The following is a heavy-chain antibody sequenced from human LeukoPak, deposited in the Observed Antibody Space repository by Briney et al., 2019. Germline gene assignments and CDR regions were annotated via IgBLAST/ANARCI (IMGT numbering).Heavy chain of an antibody. CDR3: ARQGDKIYYDSSGYYPEGY. D-gene: IGHD3-22*01. V-gene: IGHV4-34*01. Sequence: SETLSLTCAVYGGSFSGYYWSWIRQPPGKGLEWIGEINHSGSTNYNPSLKSRVTISVDTSKNQFSLKLSSVTAADTAVYYCARQGDKIYYDSSGYYPEGYWGQGTLVTVSS. CDR1: GGSFSGYY. CDR2: INHSGST. J-gene: IGHJ4*02.